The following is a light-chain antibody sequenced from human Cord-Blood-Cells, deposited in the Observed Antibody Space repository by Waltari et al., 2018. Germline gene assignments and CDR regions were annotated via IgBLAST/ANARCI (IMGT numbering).Light chain of an antibody. J-gene: IGLJ1*01. CDR2: EVS. Sequence: QSALTQPPSASGSPGQSVTISCTGTSSDVGCYNYVSWYQQHPGKAPKLMIYEVSKRPSGVPDRFSGSKSGNTASLTVSGLQAEDEADYYCSSYAGSYYVFGTGTKVTVL. CDR1: SSDVGCYNY. CDR3: SSYAGSYYV. V-gene: IGLV2-8*01.